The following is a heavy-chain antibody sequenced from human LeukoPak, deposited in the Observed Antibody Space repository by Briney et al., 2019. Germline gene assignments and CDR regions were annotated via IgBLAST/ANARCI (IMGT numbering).Heavy chain of an antibody. D-gene: IGHD6-13*01. CDR1: GXSFSGYY. CDR2: INHSGST. Sequence: PSETLSLTCAVYGXSFSGYYWSWIRQPPGKGLEWIGEINHSGSTNYNPSLKSRVTISVDTSKNQFSLKLSSVTAADTAVYYCARYSSSWSGWFDPWGQGTLVTVSS. CDR3: ARYSSSWSGWFDP. V-gene: IGHV4-34*01. J-gene: IGHJ5*02.